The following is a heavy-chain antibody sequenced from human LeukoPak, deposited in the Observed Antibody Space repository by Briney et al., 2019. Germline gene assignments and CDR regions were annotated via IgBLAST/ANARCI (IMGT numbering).Heavy chain of an antibody. CDR1: GFTFSSYA. J-gene: IGHJ4*02. CDR2: ISYDGSNK. Sequence: GGSLRLSCAASGFTFSSYAMHWVSQAPGKGLEWVALISYDGSNKYYADSVKGRFTISRDNSKNTLYLQMNSLRAEDTAVYYCARDRSNYGHFDYWGQGTLVTVSS. D-gene: IGHD4-4*01. CDR3: ARDRSNYGHFDY. V-gene: IGHV3-30-3*01.